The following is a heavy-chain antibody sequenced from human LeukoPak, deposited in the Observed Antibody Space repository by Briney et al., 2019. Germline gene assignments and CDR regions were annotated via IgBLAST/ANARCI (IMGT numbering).Heavy chain of an antibody. Sequence: GESLRLSCSASGFTFSSYIMHWVRQAPGKGLEYVSAISSNGGSTYYADSVKGRFTISRDNSKNTLYLQMNSLRAEDTAVYYCARETHSFDYWGQGTLVTVSS. J-gene: IGHJ4*02. CDR2: ISSNGGST. CDR1: GFTFSSYI. V-gene: IGHV3-64*04. CDR3: ARETHSFDY.